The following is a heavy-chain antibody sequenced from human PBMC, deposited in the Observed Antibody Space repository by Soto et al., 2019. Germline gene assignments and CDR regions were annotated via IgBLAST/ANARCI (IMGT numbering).Heavy chain of an antibody. D-gene: IGHD2-2*01. Sequence: GESLKISCQGSGYSFTSYWISWVRQMPGKGLEWMGRIDPSDSYTNYSPSFQGHVTISADKSISTAYLQWSSLKASDTAMYYCASCSSTSCYGRNWFDPWGQGTLVTVSS. CDR2: IDPSDSYT. CDR3: ASCSSTSCYGRNWFDP. CDR1: GYSFTSYW. V-gene: IGHV5-10-1*01. J-gene: IGHJ5*02.